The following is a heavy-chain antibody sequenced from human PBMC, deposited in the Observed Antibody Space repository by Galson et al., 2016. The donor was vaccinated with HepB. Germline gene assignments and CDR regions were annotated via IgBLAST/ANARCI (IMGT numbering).Heavy chain of an antibody. V-gene: IGHV4-4*02. D-gene: IGHD3-10*02. J-gene: IGHJ2*01. CDR3: ARKSYLSDNSDVGVGWYFDL. CDR1: GGSLRTSAW. Sequence: SETLSLTCAVSGGSLRTSAWWSWVRQAPGKGPEWIGEIYHSGTTNYKPSLKSRVTMSVDKSKNQFSLELTSMTAVDSAVYFCARKSYLSDNSDVGVGWYFDLWGRGTLVTVSS. CDR2: IYHSGTT.